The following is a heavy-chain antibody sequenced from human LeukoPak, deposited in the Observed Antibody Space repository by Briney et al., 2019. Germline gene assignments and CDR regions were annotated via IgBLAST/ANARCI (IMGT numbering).Heavy chain of an antibody. J-gene: IGHJ3*02. CDR3: AKDRDCSGDNCWRAFDM. CDR2: IGTAGDT. V-gene: IGHV3-13*01. D-gene: IGHD2-15*01. CDR1: GFTFSNYD. Sequence: GGSLRLSCAASGFTFSNYDMHWVRQPTGKGLEWVSGIGTAGDTYYLGSVKGRFTISRENAKNSLYLQMNSLRAEDTAVYYCAKDRDCSGDNCWRAFDMWGRGTTVTVSS.